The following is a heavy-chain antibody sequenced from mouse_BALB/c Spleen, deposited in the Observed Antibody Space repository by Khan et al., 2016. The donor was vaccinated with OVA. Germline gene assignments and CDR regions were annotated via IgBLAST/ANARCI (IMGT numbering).Heavy chain of an antibody. CDR1: GYTFTTYV. V-gene: IGHV1S136*01. Sequence: VQLQQSGPELVKPGTSLKMSCKASGYTFTTYVINWVKQKPGQGLEWIGYITPYNDGTKYNEKFKGKATLTSDKSSSTAYSELSSQTSEDSAVYYCARYGSSPYYAMDNWGQGTSVTVSS. D-gene: IGHD1-1*01. J-gene: IGHJ4*01. CDR3: ARYGSSPYYAMDN. CDR2: ITPYNDGT.